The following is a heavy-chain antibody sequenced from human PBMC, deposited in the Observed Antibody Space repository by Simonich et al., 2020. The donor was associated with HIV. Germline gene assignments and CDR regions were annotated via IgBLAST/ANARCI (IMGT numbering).Heavy chain of an antibody. CDR2: INPSGTT. J-gene: IGHJ4*02. Sequence: QVQLQQWGAGLLKPSETLSLTCAVYGGSFSGYYWSWIRQTPVKGLEWIGEINPSGTTTYNPSLKSRVTISGDTSKNQFSLKLSSVTAADTAVYYCARRHPTTVTTPYFDYWGQGTLVTVSS. CDR3: ARRHPTTVTTPYFDY. CDR1: GGSFSGYY. D-gene: IGHD4-17*01. V-gene: IGHV4-34*01.